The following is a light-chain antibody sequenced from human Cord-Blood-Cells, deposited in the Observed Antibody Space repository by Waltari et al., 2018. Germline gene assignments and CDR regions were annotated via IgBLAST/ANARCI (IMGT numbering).Light chain of an antibody. CDR1: KLGDKY. CDR3: QAWDSSTNYV. J-gene: IGLJ1*01. V-gene: IGLV3-1*01. CDR2: QDS. Sequence: SYELTQPPSVSVSPGQTASITCSGDKLGDKYACWYQQKPGQSPMLVIYQDSKRPSGIPERFSGSNFGNTATLTISGTQAMDEADYYCQAWDSSTNYVFGTGTKVTVL.